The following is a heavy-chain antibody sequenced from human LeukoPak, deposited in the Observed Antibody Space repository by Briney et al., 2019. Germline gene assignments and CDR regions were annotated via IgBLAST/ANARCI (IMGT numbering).Heavy chain of an antibody. V-gene: IGHV4-59*08. CDR2: IYDGRDT. D-gene: IGHD6-19*01. Sequence: SETLSLTCSASGASTSRRYWSWIQQSPGRTLEWIGHIYDGRDTKYNPSLTSRVTISVDTSRNQFSLSLTSVTAADTAIYYCAQTTGWPGFDFWGPGALVTVSS. J-gene: IGHJ4*02. CDR1: GASTSRRY. CDR3: AQTTGWPGFDF.